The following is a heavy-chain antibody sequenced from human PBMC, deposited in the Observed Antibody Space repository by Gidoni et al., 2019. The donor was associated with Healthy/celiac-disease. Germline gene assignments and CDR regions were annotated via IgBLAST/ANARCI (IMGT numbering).Heavy chain of an antibody. CDR3: TRVSGGYDSSGYYSVY. CDR2: IRSKAYGGTT. J-gene: IGHJ4*02. Sequence: EVQLVESGGGLVKPGRSLRLSCTASGFTFGAYAMSWFRQAPGKGLEWVGFIRSKAYGGTTEDAESVKGRFTISRDDSKSIAYLQMNSLKTEDTAVYYCTRVSGGYDSSGYYSVYWGQGTLVTVSS. V-gene: IGHV3-49*05. D-gene: IGHD3-22*01. CDR1: GFTFGAYA.